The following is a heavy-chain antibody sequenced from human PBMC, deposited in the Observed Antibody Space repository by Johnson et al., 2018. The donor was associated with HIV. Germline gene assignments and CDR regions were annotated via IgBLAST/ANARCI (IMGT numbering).Heavy chain of an antibody. D-gene: IGHD2-15*01. CDR2: IKSDGSST. J-gene: IGHJ3*01. CDR3: VRDTGYCSGGRCDDAFDV. V-gene: IGHV3-74*01. CDR1: GFIFSNYW. Sequence: VQLVESGGGLVQPGGSLRLSCAVSGFIFSNYWMEWVRQAPGKGLVWVSRIKSDGSSTTYADSVKGRFIISRDNAKNTMYLQMNSLRVEDTALYYCVRDTGYCSGGRCDDAFDVWGQGTVVTVSS.